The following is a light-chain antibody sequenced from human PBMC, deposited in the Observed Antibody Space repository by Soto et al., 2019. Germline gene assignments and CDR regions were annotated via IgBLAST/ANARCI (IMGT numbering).Light chain of an antibody. Sequence: EIVLTQSPATLSLSPGERATLSCRASQGVSSYLAWYQQKPGQAPRLLIYDASNRATGIPARFSGSGPGTDFTLTISSLEPEDFAVYYCQQRSNWRRLTFGGGTKGEIK. V-gene: IGKV3D-11*01. CDR1: QGVSSY. CDR3: QQRSNWRRLT. J-gene: IGKJ4*01. CDR2: DAS.